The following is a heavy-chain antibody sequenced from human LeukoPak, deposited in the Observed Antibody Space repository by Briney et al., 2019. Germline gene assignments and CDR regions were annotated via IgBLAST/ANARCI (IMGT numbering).Heavy chain of an antibody. Sequence: GGSLRLSCAASGFTFSSYEMNWVRQAPGKGLEWVSYISSSGSTIYYADSVKGRFTISRDNAKNSLYLQMNSLRAEDTAVYYCARKYYYGSGNYYLSYFDYWGQGTLVTVSS. D-gene: IGHD3-10*01. J-gene: IGHJ4*02. V-gene: IGHV3-48*03. CDR2: ISSSGSTI. CDR1: GFTFSSYE. CDR3: ARKYYYGSGNYYLSYFDY.